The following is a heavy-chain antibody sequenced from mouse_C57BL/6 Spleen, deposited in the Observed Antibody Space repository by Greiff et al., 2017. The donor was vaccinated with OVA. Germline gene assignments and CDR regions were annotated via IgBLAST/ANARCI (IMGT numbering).Heavy chain of an antibody. CDR1: GYTFTSYW. J-gene: IGHJ4*01. V-gene: IGHV1-55*01. D-gene: IGHD2-4*01. CDR3: ASAIYYDDYYAMDY. CDR2: IYPGSGST. Sequence: QVQLQQPGAELVKPGASVKMSCKASGYTFTSYWITWVKQRPGQGLEWIGDIYPGSGSTNYNEKFKSKATLTVDTSSSTAYMQLSSLTSEDSAVYYCASAIYYDDYYAMDYWGQGTSVTVSS.